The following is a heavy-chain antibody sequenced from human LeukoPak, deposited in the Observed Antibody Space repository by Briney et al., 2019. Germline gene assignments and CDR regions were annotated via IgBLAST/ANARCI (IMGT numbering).Heavy chain of an antibody. D-gene: IGHD1-26*01. J-gene: IGHJ5*02. V-gene: IGHV4-34*01. Sequence: SETLSLTCAVYGGSFSGYYWSWIRQPPGKGLEWIGEINYSGSTNYNPSLKSRVTISVDTSKNQFSLKLSSVTAADTAVYYCASRPEVEPDMGTWFDPWGQGTLVTVSS. CDR1: GGSFSGYY. CDR3: ASRPEVEPDMGTWFDP. CDR2: INYSGST.